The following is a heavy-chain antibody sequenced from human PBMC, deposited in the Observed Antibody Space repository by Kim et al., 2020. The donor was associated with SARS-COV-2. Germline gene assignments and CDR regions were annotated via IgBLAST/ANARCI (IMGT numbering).Heavy chain of an antibody. D-gene: IGHD4-17*01. Sequence: GGSLRLSCAASGFTFSSNYMRWVRQAPGKGLEWVSVISCGGSNNYSAYAVRRLSTITSDNTKTPQYQKMNIRAAEETVVYYWATVLGDYGDYGAFDIWGQGTMVTVSS. J-gene: IGHJ3*02. V-gene: IGHV3-30*03. CDR3: ATVLGDYGDYGAFDI. CDR1: GFTFSSNY. CDR2: ISCGGSNN.